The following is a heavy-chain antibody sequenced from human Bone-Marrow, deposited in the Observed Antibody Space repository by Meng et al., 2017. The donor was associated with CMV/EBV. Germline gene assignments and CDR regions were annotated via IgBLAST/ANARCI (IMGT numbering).Heavy chain of an antibody. CDR1: GFTFSSYA. V-gene: IGHV3-30-3*01. J-gene: IGHJ6*02. Sequence: GGSLRLSCAASGFTFSSYAMHWVRQAPGKGLEWVAVISYDGSNKYYADSVKGRFTISRDNSKNTLYLQMNSLRAEDTAVYYCARDKHVDTAMEIYYYYGMDVCGQGTTVTVSS. CDR3: ARDKHVDTAMEIYYYYGMDV. D-gene: IGHD5-18*01. CDR2: ISYDGSNK.